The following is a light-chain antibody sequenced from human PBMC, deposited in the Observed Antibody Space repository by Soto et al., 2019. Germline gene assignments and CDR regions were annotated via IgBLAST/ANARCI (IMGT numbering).Light chain of an antibody. CDR1: SSDIGTYDY. CDR3: CSYAGYYTWV. J-gene: IGLJ3*02. V-gene: IGLV2-11*01. Sequence: QSALTQTRSVSGSPGQSVTISCTGTSSDIGTYDYVSWFQQHPDKAPKLMIYHVTNRPSGVPDRFSGSKSGDTASLTISGLQTEDEADYYCCSYAGYYTWVFGGGTKL. CDR2: HVT.